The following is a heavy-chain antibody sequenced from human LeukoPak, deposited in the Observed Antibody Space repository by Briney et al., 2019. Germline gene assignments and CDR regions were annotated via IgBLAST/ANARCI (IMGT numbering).Heavy chain of an antibody. CDR2: ISAYNGNT. V-gene: IGHV1-18*01. Sequence: GASVKVSCKASGYTFTSYGISWVRQAPGQGLEWMGWISAYNGNTNYAQKLQGRVTMTTDTSTSTAYMELRSLRSDDTAVYYCARGLRREWLVADAFDIWGQGTMVTVSS. CDR1: GYTFTSYG. J-gene: IGHJ3*02. D-gene: IGHD6-19*01. CDR3: ARGLRREWLVADAFDI.